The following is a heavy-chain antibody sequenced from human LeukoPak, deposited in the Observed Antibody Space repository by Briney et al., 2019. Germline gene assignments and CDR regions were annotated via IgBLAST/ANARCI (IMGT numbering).Heavy chain of an antibody. Sequence: GGSLRLSCAASGFTFDDYAMHWVRQAPGKGLEWVSGISWNSGSIGYADSVKGRFTISGDNAKNSLYLQMNSLRAEDTALYYCAKEGYYYYGMDVWGQGTTVTVSS. CDR3: AKEGYYYYGMDV. CDR2: ISWNSGSI. CDR1: GFTFDDYA. J-gene: IGHJ6*02. V-gene: IGHV3-9*01.